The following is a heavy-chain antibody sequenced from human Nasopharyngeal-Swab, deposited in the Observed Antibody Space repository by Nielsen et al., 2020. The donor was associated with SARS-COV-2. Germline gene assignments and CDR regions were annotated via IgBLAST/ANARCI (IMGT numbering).Heavy chain of an antibody. CDR3: ATAYNGNYYWDY. Sequence: GESLKISCNGSGYSSSSYWIGGVRQMPGKGLEWMGIMYPRDSVTRYSPSFQGQVTISADKSISTAYLQWSSLKASDTAMYYCATAYNGNYYWDYWGQGTLVTVSS. CDR1: GYSSSSYW. J-gene: IGHJ4*02. CDR2: MYPRDSVT. V-gene: IGHV5-51*01. D-gene: IGHD1-7*01.